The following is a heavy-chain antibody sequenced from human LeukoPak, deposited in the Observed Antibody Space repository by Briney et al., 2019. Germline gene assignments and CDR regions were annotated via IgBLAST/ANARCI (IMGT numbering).Heavy chain of an antibody. V-gene: IGHV4-39*01. CDR2: IYYSGST. Sequence: SETLSLTCTVSGGSISSSSYYWGWIRQPPGKGLEWIGSIYYSGSTYYNPSLKSRVTISVDTSRNQFSLRLSSVTAADTAVYYCAKSGGYGLIDYWGQGTLVTVSS. CDR3: AKSGGYGLIDY. CDR1: GGSISSSSYY. J-gene: IGHJ4*01. D-gene: IGHD6-25*01.